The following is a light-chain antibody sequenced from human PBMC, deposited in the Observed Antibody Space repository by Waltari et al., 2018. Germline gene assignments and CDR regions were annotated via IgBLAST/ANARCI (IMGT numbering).Light chain of an antibody. CDR1: QSVFSY. V-gene: IGKV3-11*01. Sequence: EIVLTQSPATLSLSPGERAPLPCRASQSVFSYLAWYQQKPGQAPRLLIYDASNRATGIPARFSGSGSGTDFTLTISSLEPEDFALYYCQHRSNWPITFGGGTKVEIK. J-gene: IGKJ4*01. CDR2: DAS. CDR3: QHRSNWPIT.